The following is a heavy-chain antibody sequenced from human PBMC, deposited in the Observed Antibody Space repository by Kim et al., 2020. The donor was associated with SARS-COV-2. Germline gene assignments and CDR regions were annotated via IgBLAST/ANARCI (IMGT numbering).Heavy chain of an antibody. D-gene: IGHD5-18*01. V-gene: IGHV4-59*01. CDR3: ARDGGYSYGPHYYYYGMDV. Sequence: SRVNISVDTSKNQFSLKLSAVTAADTAVYYCARDGGYSYGPHYYYYGMDVWGQGTTVTVSS. J-gene: IGHJ6*02.